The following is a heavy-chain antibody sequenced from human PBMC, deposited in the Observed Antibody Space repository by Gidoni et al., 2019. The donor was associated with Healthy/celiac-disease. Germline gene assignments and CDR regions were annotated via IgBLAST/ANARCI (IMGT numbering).Heavy chain of an antibody. CDR2: INHSGST. J-gene: IGHJ4*02. CDR1: GGSFSGYY. D-gene: IGHD3-10*01. CDR3: ARQRGYFDY. Sequence: QVQLQQWGAGRLKPSETLSLTCAVYGGSFSGYYWSWIRQPPGKGLEWIAEINHSGSTHYNSSLESRVTISVDTSKNQFSLKLSSVTAADTAVYYCARQRGYFDYWGQGTLVNVSS. V-gene: IGHV4-34*01.